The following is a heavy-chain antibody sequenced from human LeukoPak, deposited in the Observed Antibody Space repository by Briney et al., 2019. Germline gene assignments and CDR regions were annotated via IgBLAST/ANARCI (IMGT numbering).Heavy chain of an antibody. Sequence: VASVKVSCKASGYTFTGYYMHWVRQAPGQGLEWMGWINPNSGGTNYAQKFQGRVTMTRDTSISTAYMELSRLRSDDTAVYYCAGGPEGYGSGSLYYYYYMDVWGKGTTVTISS. J-gene: IGHJ6*03. CDR1: GYTFTGYY. CDR2: INPNSGGT. D-gene: IGHD3-10*01. CDR3: AGGPEGYGSGSLYYYYYMDV. V-gene: IGHV1-2*02.